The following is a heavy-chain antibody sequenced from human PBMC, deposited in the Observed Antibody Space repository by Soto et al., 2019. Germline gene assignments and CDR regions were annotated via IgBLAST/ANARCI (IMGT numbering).Heavy chain of an antibody. D-gene: IGHD3-3*01. CDR2: IWYDGSKK. CDR1: GFTFRDYG. CDR3: ARIQLFGRPQLAIDY. V-gene: IGHV3-33*01. Sequence: GGSLRLSCAASGFTFRDYGIHWVRQAPGKGLEWVAVIWYDGSKKYYVDSVKGRFTISRDNSKSTLYLQMDSLRVEDTAVYYCARIQLFGRPQLAIDYWGQETLVTVSS. J-gene: IGHJ4*02.